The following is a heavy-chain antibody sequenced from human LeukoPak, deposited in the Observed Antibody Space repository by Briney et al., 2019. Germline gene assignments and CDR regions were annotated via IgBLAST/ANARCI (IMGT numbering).Heavy chain of an antibody. CDR2: IYHSGIT. CDR3: ARAVGSFDWLPLFDF. CDR1: GYSIRSGFY. Sequence: SETLSLTCTVSGYSIRSGFYWGWIRQPPGKGLEWIGNIYHSGITYYTPSLKSRVTISVDTSKNQFYMKLRSVTAADTAVYYCARAVGSFDWLPLFDFWGQGALVTVSS. V-gene: IGHV4-38-2*02. J-gene: IGHJ4*02. D-gene: IGHD3-9*01.